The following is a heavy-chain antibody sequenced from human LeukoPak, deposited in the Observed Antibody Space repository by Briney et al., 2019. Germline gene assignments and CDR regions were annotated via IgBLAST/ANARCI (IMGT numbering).Heavy chain of an antibody. Sequence: PSETLSLTCTVSGGSISSYYWSWIRQPPGKGLEWIGYIYYSGSTNYNPSLKSRVTISVDTSKNQFSLKLSSVTAADTAVYYCARAXRDXYXXSLDYWGQGTXVTVSS. J-gene: IGHJ4*02. D-gene: IGHD5-24*01. V-gene: IGHV4-59*08. CDR3: ARAXRDXYXXSLDY. CDR1: GGSISSYY. CDR2: IYYSGST.